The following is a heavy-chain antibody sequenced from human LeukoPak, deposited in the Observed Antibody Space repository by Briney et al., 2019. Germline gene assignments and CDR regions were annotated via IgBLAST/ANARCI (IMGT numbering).Heavy chain of an antibody. CDR3: ARDASYYGMDV. V-gene: IGHV4-59*01. J-gene: IGHJ6*02. Sequence: SETLSLTCTVSGGSICSYYWSWIRQPPGKGLEWIGYIYYSGSTNYNPSLKRRVTISVDTSKNQFSLKLSSVTAADTAVYYCARDASYYGMDVWGQGTTVTVSS. CDR2: IYYSGST. CDR1: GGSICSYY.